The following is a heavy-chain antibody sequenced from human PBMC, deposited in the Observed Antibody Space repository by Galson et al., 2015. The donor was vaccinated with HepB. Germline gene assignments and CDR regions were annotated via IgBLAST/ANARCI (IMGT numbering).Heavy chain of an antibody. D-gene: IGHD4-17*01. CDR3: ARGPTVTSYYYYYGMDV. Sequence: SLRLSCAASGFTFSSYDMHWVRQATGKGLEWVSAIGTAGDTYYPGSVKGRFTISRENAKNSLYLQMNSLRAGDTAVYYCARGPTVTSYYYYYGMDVWGQGTTVTVSS. V-gene: IGHV3-13*01. CDR1: GFTFSSYD. J-gene: IGHJ6*02. CDR2: IGTAGDT.